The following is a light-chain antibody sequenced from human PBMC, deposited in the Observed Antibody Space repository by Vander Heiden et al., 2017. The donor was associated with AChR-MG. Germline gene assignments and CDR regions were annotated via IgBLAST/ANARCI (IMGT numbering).Light chain of an antibody. CDR2: RDS. CDR3: QVWDSSTASVL. CDR1: DIGSKN. J-gene: IGLJ2*01. Sequence: SYELTQPPSVSVALGQTARITGPGNDIGSKNVDWYQQKHGRAPVLVIYRDSNRPSGVLERCSGSNSGNTATLTISRAQAGDEADYYCQVWDSSTASVLFGGGTKLTVL. V-gene: IGLV3-9*01.